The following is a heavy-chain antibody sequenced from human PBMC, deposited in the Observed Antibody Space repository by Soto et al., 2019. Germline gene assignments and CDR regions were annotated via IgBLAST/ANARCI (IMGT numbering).Heavy chain of an antibody. CDR2: MNPNSGNT. V-gene: IGHV1-8*01. CDR1: GYTFTSYD. CDR3: ARVWGRGAVAGKRVLGY. Sequence: QVQLVQSGAEVKKPGASVKVSCKASGYTFTSYDINWVRQATGQGLEWMGWMNPNSGNTGYAQKFQGRVTMTRNTSISTAYMELSSLRSEDTAVYYCARVWGRGAVAGKRVLGYWGQGTLVTVSS. D-gene: IGHD6-19*01. J-gene: IGHJ4*02.